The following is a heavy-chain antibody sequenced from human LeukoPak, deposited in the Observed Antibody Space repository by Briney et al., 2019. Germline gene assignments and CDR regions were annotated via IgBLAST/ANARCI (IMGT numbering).Heavy chain of an antibody. CDR1: GASISSGDFY. Sequence: SETLSLTCAVSGASISSGDFYWNWIGQPAGKGLEWIGRSYTNGSTDYSPSLQSRVTISLDTSKNQFSLKLRSVTAAVSAMYYCAGAPDSAKAGYWGQGKPVAVSS. V-gene: IGHV4-61*02. CDR2: SYTNGST. CDR3: AGAPDSAKAGY. D-gene: IGHD3-3*01. J-gene: IGHJ4*02.